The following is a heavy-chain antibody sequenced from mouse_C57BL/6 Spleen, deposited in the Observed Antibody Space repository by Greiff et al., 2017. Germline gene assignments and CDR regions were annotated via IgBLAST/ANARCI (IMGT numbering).Heavy chain of an antibody. V-gene: IGHV1-42*01. D-gene: IGHD2-2*01. CDR2: INPRTGGT. J-gene: IGHJ2*01. Sequence: EVQRVESGPELVKPGASVKISCKASGYSFTGYYMNWVKQSPEKSLEWIGEINPRTGGTTYNQKFKAKATLTVDKSSSTAYMQLKSLTSEDAAVYYCARLSDGHGDYWGQGTTLTVSS. CDR1: GYSFTGYY. CDR3: ARLSDGHGDY.